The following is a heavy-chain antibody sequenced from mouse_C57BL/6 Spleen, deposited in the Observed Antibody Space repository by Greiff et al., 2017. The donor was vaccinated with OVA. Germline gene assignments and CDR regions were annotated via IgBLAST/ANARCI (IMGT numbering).Heavy chain of an antibody. CDR2: ISSGGDYI. V-gene: IGHV5-9-1*02. J-gene: IGHJ2*01. CDR1: GFTFSSYA. D-gene: IGHD4-1*01. Sequence: EVQLQQSGEGLVKPGGSLKLSCAASGFTFSSYAMSWVRQTPEKRLEWVAYISSGGDYIYYADTVKGRFTISRDNARNTLYLQMSSLKSEDTAMYYCTRDRGLGPFFDYWGQGTTLTVSS. CDR3: TRDRGLGPFFDY.